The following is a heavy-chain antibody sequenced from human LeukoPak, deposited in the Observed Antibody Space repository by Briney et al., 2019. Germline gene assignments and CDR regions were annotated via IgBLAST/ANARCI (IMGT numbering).Heavy chain of an antibody. CDR1: GFTFSSYG. V-gene: IGHV3-30*03. CDR3: ARVAAGGKGFDY. CDR2: ISYDGGNK. D-gene: IGHD6-13*01. Sequence: GRSLRLSCAASGFTFSSYGMHWVRQAPGKGLEWVAVISYDGGNKYYAGSVKGRFTISRENAKNSLYLQMNILRAGDTAVYYCARVAAGGKGFDYWGQGTLVTVSS. J-gene: IGHJ4*02.